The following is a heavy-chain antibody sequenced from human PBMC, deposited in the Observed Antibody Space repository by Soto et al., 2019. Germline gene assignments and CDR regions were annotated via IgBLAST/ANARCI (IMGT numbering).Heavy chain of an antibody. Sequence: ATLGLTWGVSGDPISGGYDRGGARQPPGKGLEWLTNIFHSVITYYSPSLRSRLTISIDVSKNQFSLKLRSVTAEDTAVHYCARAATEARPGWIDPWGQGTLVTVSS. J-gene: IGHJ5*02. D-gene: IGHD2-15*01. CDR3: ARAATEARPGWIDP. V-gene: IGHV4-38-2*01. CDR2: IFHSVIT. CDR1: GDPISGGYD.